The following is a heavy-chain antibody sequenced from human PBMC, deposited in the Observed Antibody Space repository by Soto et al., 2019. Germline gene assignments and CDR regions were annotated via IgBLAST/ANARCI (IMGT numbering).Heavy chain of an antibody. J-gene: IGHJ4*02. V-gene: IGHV1-18*01. CDR1: GYTFTSYD. CDR3: ASAVAGTFDY. CDR2: ISAYNGNT. D-gene: IGHD6-19*01. Sequence: ASVKVSCKASGYTFTSYDINWVRQAPGQGLEWMGWISAYNGNTNYAQKLQGRVTMTTDTSTSTAYMELRSLRSDDTAVYYCASAVAGTFDYWGQGTLVTVSS.